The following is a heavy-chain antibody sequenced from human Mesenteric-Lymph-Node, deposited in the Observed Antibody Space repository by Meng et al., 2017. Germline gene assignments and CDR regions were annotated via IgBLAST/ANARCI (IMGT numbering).Heavy chain of an antibody. CDR1: GVSISTYY. Sequence: QVALQESGPGLERLSETLSLTCTVSGVSISTYYWSWIRQPPGKGLEWIGYIYYSGSTNYNPSLKSRVTISVDTSKNQFSLKLNSVTAADTAVYYCASNGPVAGTHYWGQGTLVTVSS. D-gene: IGHD6-19*01. CDR2: IYYSGST. CDR3: ASNGPVAGTHY. J-gene: IGHJ4*02. V-gene: IGHV4-59*08.